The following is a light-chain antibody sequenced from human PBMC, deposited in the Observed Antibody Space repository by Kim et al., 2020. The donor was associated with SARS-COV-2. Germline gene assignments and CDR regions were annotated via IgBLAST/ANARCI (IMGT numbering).Light chain of an antibody. CDR2: DAS. Sequence: ASGGDRVTITCRASQGISTWLAWYQQKPGKAPKVLIYDASSLESGVPSRFSGSGSGTEFTLTISSLQPDDFATYYCQQYHSSSPTFGQGTKVEIK. CDR3: QQYHSSSPT. J-gene: IGKJ1*01. CDR1: QGISTW. V-gene: IGKV1-5*01.